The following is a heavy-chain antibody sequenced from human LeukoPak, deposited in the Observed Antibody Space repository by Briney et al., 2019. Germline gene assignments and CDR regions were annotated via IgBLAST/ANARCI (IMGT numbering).Heavy chain of an antibody. CDR3: ARDYGGSSPFDY. V-gene: IGHV3-48*03. D-gene: IGHD4-23*01. J-gene: IGHJ4*02. CDR1: GFTFSNYE. CDR2: ISSSGSDI. Sequence: GGSLRLSCAASGFTFSNYEVHWVRQALGKGLEWVSYISSSGSDIYYADSVKGRFTISRDNAKNSLYLHMNSLRAEDTAVYYCARDYGGSSPFDYWGQGTLVTVSS.